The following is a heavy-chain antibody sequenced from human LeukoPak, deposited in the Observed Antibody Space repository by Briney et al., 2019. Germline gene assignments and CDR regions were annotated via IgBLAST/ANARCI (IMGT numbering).Heavy chain of an antibody. J-gene: IGHJ4*02. CDR3: ARDNGGATPHFDY. D-gene: IGHD1-26*01. CDR2: IKQDGSEK. Sequence: GGSLRLSCAASGFTFSSYWMSWVRQAPGKGLEWVANIKQDGSEKYYVDSVKGRFTISRDNAKHSLYLQMNSLRAEDTAVYYCARDNGGATPHFDYWGQGTLVTVSS. CDR1: GFTFSSYW. V-gene: IGHV3-7*01.